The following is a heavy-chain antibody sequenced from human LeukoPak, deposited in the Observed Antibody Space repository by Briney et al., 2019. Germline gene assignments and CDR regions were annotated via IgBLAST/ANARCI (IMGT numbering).Heavy chain of an antibody. Sequence: ASVKVSCKVSGYTLTELSMHWVRQAPGKGLEWMGGFDPEDGETIYAQKFQGRVTMTEDTPTDTAYMELSSLRSEDTAVYYCATLSRRVMGDAFDIWGQGTMVTVSS. CDR3: ATLSRRVMGDAFDI. J-gene: IGHJ3*02. CDR1: GYTLTELS. D-gene: IGHD2-8*01. V-gene: IGHV1-24*01. CDR2: FDPEDGET.